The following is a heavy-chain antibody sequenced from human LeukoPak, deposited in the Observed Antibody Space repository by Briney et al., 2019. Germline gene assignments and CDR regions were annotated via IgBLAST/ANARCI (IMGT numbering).Heavy chain of an antibody. V-gene: IGHV3-15*01. J-gene: IGHJ4*02. Sequence: GGSLRLSCAASGFTFSNAWMSWVRQAPGKGLEWVGRIKSKTDGGTTDYAAPVEGRFTISRDDSKNTLYLQMNSLKTEDTAVYYCTTGLGYCSGGSCYSWVDYFDYWGQGTLVTVSS. CDR2: IKSKTDGGTT. CDR1: GFTFSNAW. CDR3: TTGLGYCSGGSCYSWVDYFDY. D-gene: IGHD2-15*01.